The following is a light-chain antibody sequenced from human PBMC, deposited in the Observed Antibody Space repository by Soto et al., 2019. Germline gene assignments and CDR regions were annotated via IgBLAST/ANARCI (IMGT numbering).Light chain of an antibody. CDR1: ISNIGSNY. Sequence: QSVLTQPPSVSAAPGQKVTISCSGSISNIGSNYVSWYQQFPTTAPKRLIYDDNKRPSGIPDRFSGSRSGTSATLDITGRQTGDEADYYCGTWDSSLSTGVFGGGTQLTVL. CDR2: DDN. V-gene: IGLV1-51*01. CDR3: GTWDSSLSTGV. J-gene: IGLJ3*02.